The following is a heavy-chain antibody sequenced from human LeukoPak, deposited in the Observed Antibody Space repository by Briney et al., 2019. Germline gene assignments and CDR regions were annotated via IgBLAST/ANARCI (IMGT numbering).Heavy chain of an antibody. CDR3: AKESAIVVVPAAIDY. Sequence: GGSLRLSCEASGFTFSNSAMSWVRQAPGKGLEWVSATTGSGGSTFYADSVRGRFTISRDNSKNTLYLQMNSLRAEDTAVYYCAKESAIVVVPAAIDYWGQGTLVTVSS. D-gene: IGHD2-2*01. J-gene: IGHJ4*02. V-gene: IGHV3-23*01. CDR2: TTGSGGST. CDR1: GFTFSNSA.